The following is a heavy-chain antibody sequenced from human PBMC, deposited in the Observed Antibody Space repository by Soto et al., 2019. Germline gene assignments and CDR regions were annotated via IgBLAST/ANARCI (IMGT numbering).Heavy chain of an antibody. J-gene: IGHJ6*02. CDR3: ARAAMVPHYYYYGMDV. D-gene: IGHD5-18*01. CDR1: GYTFTGYY. Sequence: ASVKVSCKASGYTFTGYYMHLVRQAPGQGLEWMGWINPNSGGTNYAQKFQGWVTITRDTSISTAYMELSRLRSDDTAVYYCARAAMVPHYYYYGMDVWGQGTTVTVSS. CDR2: INPNSGGT. V-gene: IGHV1-2*04.